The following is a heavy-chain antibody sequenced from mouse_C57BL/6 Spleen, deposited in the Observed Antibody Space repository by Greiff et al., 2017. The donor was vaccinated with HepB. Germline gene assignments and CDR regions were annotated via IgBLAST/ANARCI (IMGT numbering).Heavy chain of an antibody. Sequence: EVHLVESGGDLVKPGGSLKLSCAASGFTFSSYGMSWVRQTPDKRLEWVATISSGGSYTYYPDSVKGRFTISRDNAKNTLYLQMSSLKSEDTAMYYCARQWFYGSSPYGYFDVWGTGTTVTVSS. CDR3: ARQWFYGSSPYGYFDV. J-gene: IGHJ1*03. V-gene: IGHV5-6*01. CDR1: GFTFSSYG. D-gene: IGHD1-1*01. CDR2: ISSGGSYT.